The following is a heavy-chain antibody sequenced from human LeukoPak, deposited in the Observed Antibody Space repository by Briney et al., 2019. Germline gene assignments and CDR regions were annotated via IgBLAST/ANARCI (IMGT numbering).Heavy chain of an antibody. CDR3: ARDNPYYYDSSGYAYFDY. D-gene: IGHD3-22*01. Sequence: GGSLRLSCAASGFTFSNYEMNWVRQAPGKGLEWVSYISSSGSTIYYADSVKGRFTMSRDNAKNSLYLQMNSLRAEDTAVYFCARDNPYYYDSSGYAYFDYWGQGTLVTVSS. CDR1: GFTFSNYE. J-gene: IGHJ4*02. CDR2: ISSSGSTI. V-gene: IGHV3-48*03.